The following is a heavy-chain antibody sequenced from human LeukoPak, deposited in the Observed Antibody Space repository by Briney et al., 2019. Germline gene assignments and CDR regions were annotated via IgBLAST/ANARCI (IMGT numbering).Heavy chain of an antibody. CDR3: ARDPPGLRYYDGSGYYNLDY. J-gene: IGHJ4*02. CDR1: GYTFTSYG. D-gene: IGHD3-22*01. V-gene: IGHV1-18*01. Sequence: GASVKVSCKASGYTFTSYGISWVRQAPGQGLEWMGWISAYNGNTNYAQKLQGRVTMTTDTSTSTAYMELRSLRSDDTAVYYCARDPPGLRYYDGSGYYNLDYWGQGTLVTVSS. CDR2: ISAYNGNT.